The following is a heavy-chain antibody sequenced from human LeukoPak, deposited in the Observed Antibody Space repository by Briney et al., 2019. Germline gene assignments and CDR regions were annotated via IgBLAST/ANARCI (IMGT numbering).Heavy chain of an antibody. D-gene: IGHD6-19*01. CDR3: AKVSQLGSGPKNFQH. CDR2: ISGSGGST. Sequence: GGSLRLSCAASGFTFSSYAMSWVRQAPGKGLEWVSAISGSGGSTYYADSVKGRFTISRDNSKNTLYLQMNSLRAGDTAVYYCAKVSQLGSGPKNFQHWGQGTLVTVSS. V-gene: IGHV3-23*01. J-gene: IGHJ1*01. CDR1: GFTFSSYA.